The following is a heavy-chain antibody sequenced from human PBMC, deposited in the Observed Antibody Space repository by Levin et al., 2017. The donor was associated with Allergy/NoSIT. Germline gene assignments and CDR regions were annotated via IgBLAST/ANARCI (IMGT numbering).Heavy chain of an antibody. CDR1: GFTFSGYT. CDR3: ATTLRGSGSFQD. Sequence: GESLKISCEASGFTFSGYTMNWVRQAPGKGLEWVSTFSSTNNYIYYADSVKGRFTISRDNAKNSLYLQMNGLRVEDTAVYYCATTLRGSGSFQDWGQGTLVTVSS. V-gene: IGHV3-21*04. CDR2: FSSTNNYI. J-gene: IGHJ4*02. D-gene: IGHD3-10*01.